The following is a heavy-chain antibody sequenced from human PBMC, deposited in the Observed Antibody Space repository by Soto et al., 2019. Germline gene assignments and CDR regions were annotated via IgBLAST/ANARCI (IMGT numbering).Heavy chain of an antibody. CDR3: ENSPPYYYYYGMYV. Sequence: QVQLVQSGAEVKKPGSSVKVSCKASGGTFSSYAISWVRQAPGQGLEWMGGIIPIFGAANYAQKFQGRVTITADESTSTDYMELSRLRSEDTAVYYCENSPPYYYYYGMYVWGQGTTVTV. CDR2: IIPIFGAA. D-gene: IGHD2-15*01. J-gene: IGHJ6*02. V-gene: IGHV1-69*01. CDR1: GGTFSSYA.